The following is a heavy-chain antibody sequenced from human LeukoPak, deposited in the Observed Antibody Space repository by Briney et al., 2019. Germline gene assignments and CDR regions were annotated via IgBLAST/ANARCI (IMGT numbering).Heavy chain of an antibody. CDR3: ARGREYRSSSAFDY. CDR2: IWYDGSNK. Sequence: PGGSLRLSCAASGFTFSSYGMHWVRQAPGKGLEWVAVIWYDGSNKYYADSVKGRFTISRDNSKNTLYLQMNSLRAEDTAVYYCARGREYRSSSAFDYWGQGTLVTVSS. D-gene: IGHD6-6*01. J-gene: IGHJ4*02. CDR1: GFTFSSYG. V-gene: IGHV3-33*01.